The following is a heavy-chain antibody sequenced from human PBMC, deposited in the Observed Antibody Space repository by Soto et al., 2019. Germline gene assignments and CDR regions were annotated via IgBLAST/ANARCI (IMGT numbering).Heavy chain of an antibody. J-gene: IGHJ5*02. D-gene: IGHD6-19*01. CDR3: ARSGWSRYNWFDP. Sequence: SVKVSCKASGGTFSSYAISWVRQAPGQGLEWMGGIIPIFGTANYAQKFQGRVTITADESTSTAYMELSSLRSEDTAVYYCARSGWSRYNWFDPWGQGTLVTVSS. CDR2: IIPIFGTA. V-gene: IGHV1-69*13. CDR1: GGTFSSYA.